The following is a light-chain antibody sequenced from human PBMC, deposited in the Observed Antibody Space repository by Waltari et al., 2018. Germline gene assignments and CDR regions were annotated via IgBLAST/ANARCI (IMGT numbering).Light chain of an antibody. CDR1: SSDIGAFDL. CDR3: SSFTTGSTGL. CDR2: NVS. Sequence: QSALAQPASVSGSPGQSIPISCTGSSSDIGAFDLLSWYQQHPGRAPRLIIRNVSERPSGVPHRFSGSKSGNTASLTISSLRSEDESLYFGSSFTTGSTGLFGGGTKLTVL. J-gene: IGLJ2*01. V-gene: IGLV2-14*03.